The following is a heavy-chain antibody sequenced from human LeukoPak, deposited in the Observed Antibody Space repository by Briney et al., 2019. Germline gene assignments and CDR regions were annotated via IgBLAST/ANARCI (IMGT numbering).Heavy chain of an antibody. J-gene: IGHJ4*02. CDR2: IYNSGNT. Sequence: SETLSLTCTVSGGSISRGSYYWSWIRQPAGKGLEWIGRIYNSGNTNYNPSLKSRVTISVDTSKNQFSLKLSSVTAADTAVYYCARGGATEHGYWGQGTLVTVSS. CDR3: ARGGATEHGY. V-gene: IGHV4-61*10. D-gene: IGHD1-26*01. CDR1: GGSISRGSYY.